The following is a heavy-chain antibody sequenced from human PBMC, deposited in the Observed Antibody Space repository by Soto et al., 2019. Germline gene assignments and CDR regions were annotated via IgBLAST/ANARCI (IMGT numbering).Heavy chain of an antibody. V-gene: IGHV3-21*01. CDR2: ISSSSSYI. CDR3: ARTPLRYCSGGSCYVYFDY. Sequence: GGSLRLSCAASGFTFSSYSMNWVRQAPGKGLEWVSSISSSSSYIYYADSVKGRFTISRDNAKNSLYLQMNSLRAEDTAVYYCARTPLRYCSGGSCYVYFDYWGQGTLVTVSS. CDR1: GFTFSSYS. D-gene: IGHD2-15*01. J-gene: IGHJ4*02.